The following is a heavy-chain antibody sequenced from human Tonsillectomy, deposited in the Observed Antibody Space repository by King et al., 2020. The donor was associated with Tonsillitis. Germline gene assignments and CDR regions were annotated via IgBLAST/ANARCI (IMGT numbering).Heavy chain of an antibody. CDR3: ARGRNEVLLWFGELSLFFDY. CDR2: INHSGST. V-gene: IGHV4-34*01. CDR1: GGSFSGYY. D-gene: IGHD3-10*01. J-gene: IGHJ4*02. Sequence: VQLPQWGAGLLKPSETLSLTCAVYGGSFSGYYWSWIRQPPGKGLEWIGEINHSGSTNYNPSLKSRVTISVDTSKNQFSLKLSSVTAADTAVYYCARGRNEVLLWFGELSLFFDYWGQGTLVTVSS.